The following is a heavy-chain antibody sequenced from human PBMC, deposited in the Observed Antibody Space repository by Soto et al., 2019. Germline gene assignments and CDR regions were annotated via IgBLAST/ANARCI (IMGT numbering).Heavy chain of an antibody. D-gene: IGHD3-22*01. CDR1: GGSISSGGYY. CDR2: IYYSGST. Sequence: SETLSLTCTVSGGSISSGGYYWSWIRQHPGKGLEWIGYIYYSGSTYCNPSLKSRVTISVDTSKNQFSLKLSSVTAADTAVYYCATYDSSDYYSGSPIGWFDPWGQGTLVTVSS. J-gene: IGHJ5*02. CDR3: ATYDSSDYYSGSPIGWFDP. V-gene: IGHV4-31*03.